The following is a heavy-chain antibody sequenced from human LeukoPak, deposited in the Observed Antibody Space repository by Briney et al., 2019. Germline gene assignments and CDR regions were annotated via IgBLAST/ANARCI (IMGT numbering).Heavy chain of an antibody. CDR2: IWFDGTNK. Sequence: GGSLRLSCAASGFTFSSHAMHWVRQAPGKGLEWVAVIWFDGTNKWYVDSVQGRFSISRDNSKNTLYLEMNSLRAEDTAIYYCARTVRCSSSSCYFWVLDVCGQGTTVTVSS. CDR3: ARTVRCSSSSCYFWVLDV. V-gene: IGHV3-33*01. D-gene: IGHD2-15*01. CDR1: GFTFSSHA. J-gene: IGHJ6*02.